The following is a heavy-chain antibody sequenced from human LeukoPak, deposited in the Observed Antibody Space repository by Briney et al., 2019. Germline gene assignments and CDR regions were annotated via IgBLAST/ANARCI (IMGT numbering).Heavy chain of an antibody. D-gene: IGHD3-22*01. V-gene: IGHV4-39*07. CDR3: ANSNGYGLIGI. CDR2: IFYSEST. CDR1: SGSISTSNYY. Sequence: SETLSLTCTVSSGSISTSNYYWGWGRQPPGKAREWIVNIFYSESTYYSPSLKSRVTISLYTYRNEFSLKLNPVTGAAAPGLFCANSNGYGLIGIWGQGQVVTVSS. J-gene: IGHJ3*02.